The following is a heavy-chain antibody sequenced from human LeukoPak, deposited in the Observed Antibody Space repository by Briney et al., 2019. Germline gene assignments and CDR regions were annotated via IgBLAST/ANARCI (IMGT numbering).Heavy chain of an antibody. CDR1: GFTFSDYY. CDR2: ISSSSSYT. J-gene: IGHJ4*02. D-gene: IGHD2-8*01. Sequence: GGSLRLSCAASGFTFSDYYMSWIRQAPGKGLEWVSYISSSSSYTNYADSVKGRFTISRGNAKNSLYLQMNSLRAEDTAVYYCARVLDNGGHQYYFDYWGQGTLVTVSS. CDR3: ARVLDNGGHQYYFDY. V-gene: IGHV3-11*05.